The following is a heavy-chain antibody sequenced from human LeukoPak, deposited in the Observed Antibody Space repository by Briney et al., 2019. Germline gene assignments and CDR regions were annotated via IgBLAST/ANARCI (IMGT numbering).Heavy chain of an antibody. J-gene: IGHJ5*02. CDR3: ARTAVVGRAFDL. V-gene: IGHV3-7*01. D-gene: IGHD6-19*01. CDR2: IKQDASEK. Sequence: GGSLRLSCAASGFSISSYWMNWVRQAPGQGLEWVANIKQDASEKFYVDSVKGRFTISRDNAKNSLDLQMNSLRVEDTAIYYCARTAVVGRAFDLWGQGTLVTVS. CDR1: GFSISSYW.